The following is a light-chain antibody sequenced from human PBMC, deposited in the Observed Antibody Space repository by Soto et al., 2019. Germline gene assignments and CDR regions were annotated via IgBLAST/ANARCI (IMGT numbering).Light chain of an antibody. Sequence: EIVLTRSPGTLSLSPGERATLSCRASQSVSNNYLAWYQQKPGQAPRLLIYGASSRATDIPDRFSGSGSGTDFTLTISRLEPEDFAVYYCQQYGSSPPRTFGQGTKVDI. CDR3: QQYGSSPPRT. CDR2: GAS. V-gene: IGKV3-20*01. CDR1: QSVSNNY. J-gene: IGKJ1*01.